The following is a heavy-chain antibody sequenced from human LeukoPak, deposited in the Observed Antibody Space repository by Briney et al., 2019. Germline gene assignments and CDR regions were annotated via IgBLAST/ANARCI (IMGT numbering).Heavy chain of an antibody. Sequence: SETLSLTCTVSGGSISSYYWSWIRQPPGKGLEWIGYIYYSGSTNYKPSLKSRVTISVDTSRNQFSLKLRSVNAADTAVYYCARGGYCGSGNDFRFDPWGQGTLVTASS. CDR1: GGSISSYY. CDR2: IYYSGST. D-gene: IGHD3-10*01. J-gene: IGHJ5*02. CDR3: ARGGYCGSGNDFRFDP. V-gene: IGHV4-59*01.